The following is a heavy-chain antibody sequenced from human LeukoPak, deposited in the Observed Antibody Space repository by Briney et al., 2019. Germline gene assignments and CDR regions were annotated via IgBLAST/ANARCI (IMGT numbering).Heavy chain of an antibody. Sequence: GASVTVSCKASGYTFTSYDINWVRQATGQGLEWMGWMNPNSGNTGYAQMFQGRVTMTRNTSISTAYMELSSLRSEDTAVYYCARGDPFGDYVFYPTTENWFDPWGQGTLVTVSS. CDR3: ARGDPFGDYVFYPTTENWFDP. J-gene: IGHJ5*02. CDR2: MNPNSGNT. CDR1: GYTFTSYD. V-gene: IGHV1-8*01. D-gene: IGHD4-17*01.